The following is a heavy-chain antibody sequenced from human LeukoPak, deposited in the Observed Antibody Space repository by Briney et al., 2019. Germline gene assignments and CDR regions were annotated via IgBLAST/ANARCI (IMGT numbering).Heavy chain of an antibody. J-gene: IGHJ6*02. D-gene: IGHD3-22*01. CDR3: ARSETTYYYDSSVYFYYYYGMDV. CDR2: IKQDGSEK. Sequence: PGGSLRLSCAASGFTFSNYWMTWVRQAPGKGLEWVDNIKQDGSEKYYVDSVKGRFTISRDNAKNSLYLQMNSLRAEDTAVYYCARSETTYYYDSSVYFYYYYGMDVWGQGTTVTVSS. V-gene: IGHV3-7*01. CDR1: GFTFSNYW.